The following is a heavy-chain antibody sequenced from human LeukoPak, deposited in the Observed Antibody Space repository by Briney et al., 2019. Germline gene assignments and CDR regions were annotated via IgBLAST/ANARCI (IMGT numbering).Heavy chain of an antibody. D-gene: IGHD3-22*01. J-gene: IGHJ6*03. CDR1: GYTFTSYD. Sequence: ASVKVSCKASGYTFTSYDINWVRQATGQGLEWMGWMNPNSGNTGYAQKFQGRVTMTRNTSISTAYMELSSLRSEDTAVYYCARSEVVARRYYYMDVWGKGTTVTISS. V-gene: IGHV1-8*01. CDR2: MNPNSGNT. CDR3: ARSEVVARRYYYMDV.